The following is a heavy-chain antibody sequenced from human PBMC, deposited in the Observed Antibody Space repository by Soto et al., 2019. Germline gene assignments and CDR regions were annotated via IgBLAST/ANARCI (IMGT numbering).Heavy chain of an antibody. CDR3: SGSCTFDL. CDR1: GFTFSSYA. V-gene: IGHV3-23*01. D-gene: IGHD2-15*01. J-gene: IGHJ4*02. CDR2: INGGGDST. Sequence: GGSLRLSCAASGFTFSSYAMSWVRQAPGKGLEWVSGINGGGDSTYFADSVGGRFTISXXXXXXTXFXQXXSLRAEDTAVYYCSGSCTFDLWGQGTLVTVSS.